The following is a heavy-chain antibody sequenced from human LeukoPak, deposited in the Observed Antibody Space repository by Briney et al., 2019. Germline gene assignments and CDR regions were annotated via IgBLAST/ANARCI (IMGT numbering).Heavy chain of an antibody. CDR1: GFTFSSYG. CDR3: AKTAANGVAGYYFDY. J-gene: IGHJ4*02. CDR2: ISYDGSNK. V-gene: IGHV3-30*18. D-gene: IGHD6-19*01. Sequence: GGSLRLSCAASGFTFSSYGMHWVRQAPGKGLEWVAVISYDGSNKYYADSVKGRFTISRDNSKNTLYLQMNSLRAEDTAVYYCAKTAANGVAGYYFDYWGQGTLVTVSS.